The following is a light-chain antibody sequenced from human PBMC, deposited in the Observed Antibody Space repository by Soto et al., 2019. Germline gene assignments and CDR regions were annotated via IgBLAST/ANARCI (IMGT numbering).Light chain of an antibody. CDR3: QQANSFPIT. V-gene: IGKV1-39*01. J-gene: IGKJ1*01. Sequence: DIQITQSPSSLSASVGDRVTITCRASQSISSYLNWYQQKPGKAPKLMIYAASSLQSGVPSRFTGSGSGTDFTLTISSLQPEDFATYYCQQANSFPITFGQGTKVDIK. CDR1: QSISSY. CDR2: AAS.